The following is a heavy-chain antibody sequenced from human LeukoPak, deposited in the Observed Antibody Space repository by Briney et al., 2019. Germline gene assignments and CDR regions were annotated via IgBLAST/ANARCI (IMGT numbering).Heavy chain of an antibody. Sequence: GESLKISCKGSGYSFTSYWIGWVRQMPGKGLEWMGIIYPGDSDTRYSPSFQGQVTISADKSISTAYLQWSSLKASDTAMYYCARQGADSSSWSRNQGGEIDYWGQGTLVTVSS. CDR2: IYPGDSDT. CDR3: ARQGADSSSWSRNQGGEIDY. V-gene: IGHV5-51*01. J-gene: IGHJ4*02. D-gene: IGHD6-13*01. CDR1: GYSFTSYW.